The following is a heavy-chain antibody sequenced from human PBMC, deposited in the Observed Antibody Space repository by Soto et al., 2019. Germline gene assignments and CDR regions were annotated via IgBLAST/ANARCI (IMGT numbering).Heavy chain of an antibody. V-gene: IGHV1-69*13. CDR1: GGTFSSYA. CDR3: ARSYGSGSYYRD. CDR2: IIPIFGTA. D-gene: IGHD3-10*01. J-gene: IGHJ4*02. Sequence: SVKVSCKASGGTFSSYAISWVRQAPGQGLEWMGGIIPIFGTANYARKFQGRVTITADESTSTAYMELSSLRSEDTAVYYCARSYGSGSYYRDWGQGPLVTVSS.